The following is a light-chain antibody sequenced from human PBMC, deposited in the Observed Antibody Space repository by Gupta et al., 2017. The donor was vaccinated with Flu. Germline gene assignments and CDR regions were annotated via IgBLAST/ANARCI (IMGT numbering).Light chain of an antibody. Sequence: IQMTQSPSTLSASVGDRVTITCRASQSVSSWLAWYQQKPGKAPKLLIYKASTLESGVPSRFSGSGSGTEFTLTITSLQPDDFATYYCQRYDNYPWAFGQGTEVEIK. CDR3: QRYDNYPWA. CDR1: QSVSSW. V-gene: IGKV1-5*03. J-gene: IGKJ1*01. CDR2: KAS.